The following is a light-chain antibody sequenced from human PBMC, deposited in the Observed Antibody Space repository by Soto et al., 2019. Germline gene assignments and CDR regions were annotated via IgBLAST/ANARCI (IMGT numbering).Light chain of an antibody. J-gene: IGLJ2*01. CDR3: SSYTSSSTLV. CDR1: SSDIGDYNY. Sequence: QSALTQPASVSGSPGQSITISCTGTSSDIGDYNYVSWYQQHPDKPPKLIIYAVSNRPSGISSRFSGSKSGNTASLTISGLQAEDEGDYYCSSYTSSSTLVFGGGTKLTVL. CDR2: AVS. V-gene: IGLV2-14*01.